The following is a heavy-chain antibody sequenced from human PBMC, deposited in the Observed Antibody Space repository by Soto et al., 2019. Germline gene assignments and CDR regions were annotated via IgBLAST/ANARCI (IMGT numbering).Heavy chain of an antibody. Sequence: GGSLRLSCAASGFTFSDYYMSWIRQAPGKGLEWVSYISSSGSTIYYADSVKGRFTISRDNAKNSLYLQMNSLRAEDTAVYYCARDLTTVTTYAFDIWGQGTMVTVSS. J-gene: IGHJ3*02. D-gene: IGHD4-17*01. CDR2: ISSSGSTI. CDR3: ARDLTTVTTYAFDI. V-gene: IGHV3-11*01. CDR1: GFTFSDYY.